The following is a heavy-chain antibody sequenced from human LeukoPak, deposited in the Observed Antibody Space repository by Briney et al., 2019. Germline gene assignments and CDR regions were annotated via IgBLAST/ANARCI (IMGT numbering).Heavy chain of an antibody. V-gene: IGHV3-23*01. CDR1: GFPFSDFS. J-gene: IGHJ4*02. CDR2: TNSGGSTT. CDR3: AKQSYARSLGE. D-gene: IGHD2-8*01. Sequence: GGSLRLSCAASGFPFSDFSMTWVRQAPGKGLEWISTTNSGGSTTDYAESVKVRFTISRDNSKNTLYLQMSSLRVEDTAIYYCAKQSYARSLGEGGPGTLVTVSS.